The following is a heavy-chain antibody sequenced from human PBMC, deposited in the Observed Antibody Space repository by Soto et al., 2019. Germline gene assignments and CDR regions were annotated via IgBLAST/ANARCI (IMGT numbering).Heavy chain of an antibody. CDR1: GGTFSSYA. Sequence: SVKVSCKASGGTFSSYAISWVRQAPGQGLEWMGGIIPIFGTANYAQKFQGRVTITADESTSTAYMELSSLRSEDTAVYYCARGGGWELLTGIDYWGQGTLVTVSS. CDR2: IIPIFGTA. CDR3: ARGGGWELLTGIDY. D-gene: IGHD1-26*01. V-gene: IGHV1-69*13. J-gene: IGHJ4*02.